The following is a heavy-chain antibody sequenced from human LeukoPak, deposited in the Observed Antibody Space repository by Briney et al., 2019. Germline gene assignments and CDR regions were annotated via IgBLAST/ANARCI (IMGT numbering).Heavy chain of an antibody. CDR2: INPDSGVT. J-gene: IGHJ6*03. D-gene: IGHD5-12*01. CDR1: GYTFTGYY. CDR3: AKDRYGDYEAPFHYYMDA. V-gene: IGHV1-2*02. Sequence: ASVKVSCKASGYTFTGYYMHWVRQAPGQGLEWMRWINPDSGVTNYAQKLQGRVTITRDTSIDTAYMQLSRLRSDDTAVYYCAKDRYGDYEAPFHYYMDAWGRGTTVTVSS.